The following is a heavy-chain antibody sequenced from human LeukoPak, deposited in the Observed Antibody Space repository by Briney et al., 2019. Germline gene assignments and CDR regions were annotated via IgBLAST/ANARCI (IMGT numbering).Heavy chain of an antibody. CDR3: ARSDGNLWFGELPQNWFDP. CDR1: GYSFTSYW. CDR2: IYPGDSDT. J-gene: IGHJ5*02. Sequence: GESLKISCKGSGYSFTSYWIGWVRQMPGKGLEWMGIIYPGDSDTRYSPSFQGQVTISADKSISTAYLQWSSLKASDTAMYYCARSDGNLWFGELPQNWFDPWGQGTLVTVSS. D-gene: IGHD3-10*01. V-gene: IGHV5-51*01.